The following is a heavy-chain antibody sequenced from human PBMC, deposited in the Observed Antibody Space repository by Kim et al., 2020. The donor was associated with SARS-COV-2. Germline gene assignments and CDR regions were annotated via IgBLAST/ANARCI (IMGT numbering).Heavy chain of an antibody. CDR2: INHSGST. CDR3: ARARAFGGVIGY. J-gene: IGHJ4*02. V-gene: IGHV4-34*01. CDR1: GGSFSDYY. Sequence: SETLSLTCAVYGGSFSDYYWTWIRQPPGKGLEWIGEINHSGSTNCYPSLKSRVTISVDTSKNQFSLKLSSVTAADTAVYYCARARAFGGVIGYWGQGTLVTVFS. D-gene: IGHD3-16*02.